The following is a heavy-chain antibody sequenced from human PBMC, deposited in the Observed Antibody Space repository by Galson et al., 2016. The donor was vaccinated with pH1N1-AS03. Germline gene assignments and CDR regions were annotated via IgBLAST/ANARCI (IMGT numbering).Heavy chain of an antibody. CDR3: IKGGAASADFFDI. CDR1: GFRFDDYA. J-gene: IGHJ3*02. CDR2: ISCNSNKI. D-gene: IGHD3/OR15-3a*01. V-gene: IGHV3-9*01. Sequence: SLRLSCAVSGFRFDDYAMHWVRQAPGKGLEWVSSISCNSNKIDYADSVKGRFTISRDSAKNSLNLQMNSLRAEDTALYYCIKGGAASADFFDIWGQGTMVTVSS.